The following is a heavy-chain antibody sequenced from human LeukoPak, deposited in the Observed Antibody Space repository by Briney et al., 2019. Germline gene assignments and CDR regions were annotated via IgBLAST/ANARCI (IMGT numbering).Heavy chain of an antibody. D-gene: IGHD4-17*01. CDR1: GFTFSSYW. J-gene: IGHJ4*02. V-gene: IGHV3-74*01. CDR3: VRIATVTTPDY. Sequence: SLRLSCAASGFTFSSYWMHWVRQPLGKVIVWVSRINPVVTTTNYADSVKGRFTISRDNAKNTMYLQMNSLTVEDTALYYCVRIATVTTPDYWGQGTLVTVSS. CDR2: INPVVTTT.